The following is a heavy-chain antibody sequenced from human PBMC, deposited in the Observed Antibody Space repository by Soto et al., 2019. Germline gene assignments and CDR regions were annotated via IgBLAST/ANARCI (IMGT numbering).Heavy chain of an antibody. V-gene: IGHV3-30*18. J-gene: IGHJ2*01. CDR3: AKEPSSGYTRGDFDF. Sequence: QVHLEESGGGVVQPGRSLRLSCAASGFSFSTYGMHWVRQAPGKGLEWVAVISHDGGNEYYADSVKGRFTISRDSSKNTVYLQMNNVRAEDTAVYYCAKEPSSGYTRGDFDFWGRCTLVTVSS. D-gene: IGHD3-22*01. CDR2: ISHDGGNE. CDR1: GFSFSTYG.